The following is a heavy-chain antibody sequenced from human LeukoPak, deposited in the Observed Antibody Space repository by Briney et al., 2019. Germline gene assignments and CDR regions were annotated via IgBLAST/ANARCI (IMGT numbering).Heavy chain of an antibody. CDR3: ARGHYYDSSGYFRIYSYYFDY. CDR1: GGSFSGYY. D-gene: IGHD3-22*01. V-gene: IGHV4-34*01. J-gene: IGHJ4*02. Sequence: PSETLSLTCAVYGGSFSGYYWSWIRQPPGKGLEWIGEINHSGSTNYNPSLKSRVTISVDTSKNQFSLKLSSVTAADTAVYYCARGHYYDSSGYFRIYSYYFDYWGQGTLVTVSS. CDR2: INHSGST.